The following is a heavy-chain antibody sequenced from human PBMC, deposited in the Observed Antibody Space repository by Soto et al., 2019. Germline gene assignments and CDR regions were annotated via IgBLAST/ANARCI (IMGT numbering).Heavy chain of an antibody. Sequence: GGSLRLSCAASGFTFSSYGMHWVRQAPGKGLEWVAVISYDGSNKYYASSVSGRFTISRDNYKNTLYLQMNSLRAENTAVYYCAEESEDLTPNFDYWGQGTLVTVSS. CDR3: AEESEDLTPNFDY. J-gene: IGHJ4*02. CDR2: ISYDGSNK. V-gene: IGHV3-30*18. CDR1: GFTFSSYG.